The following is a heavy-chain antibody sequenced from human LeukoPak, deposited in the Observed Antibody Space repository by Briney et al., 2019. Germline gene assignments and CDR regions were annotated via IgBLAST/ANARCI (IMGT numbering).Heavy chain of an antibody. CDR1: GGLISSYS. D-gene: IGHD6-19*01. Sequence: PSETLSLTCTVSGGLISSYSWSWIRQPPGKGLEWIGYIYYSGSTNYDPSLTSRVTISVATSKKQCSLKLGSVTAADTAVYYCAAQGWYSSGWRADYWGQGTLVTVSS. CDR3: AAQGWYSSGWRADY. V-gene: IGHV4-59*01. CDR2: IYYSGST. J-gene: IGHJ4*02.